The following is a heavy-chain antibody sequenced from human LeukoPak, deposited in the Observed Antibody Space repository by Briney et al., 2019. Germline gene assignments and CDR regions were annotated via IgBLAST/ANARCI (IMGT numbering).Heavy chain of an antibody. J-gene: IGHJ5*02. D-gene: IGHD2-2*01. CDR1: GCTFSSYA. CDR2: IIPIFGTA. V-gene: IGHV1-69*05. Sequence: ASVKVSCKASGCTFSSYAISWVRQAPGQGLEWMGGIIPIFGTANYAQKFQGRVTITTDESTSTAYMELSSLRSEDTAVYYCASRYCSSTSCYNPGFDPWGQGTLVTVSS. CDR3: ASRYCSSTSCYNPGFDP.